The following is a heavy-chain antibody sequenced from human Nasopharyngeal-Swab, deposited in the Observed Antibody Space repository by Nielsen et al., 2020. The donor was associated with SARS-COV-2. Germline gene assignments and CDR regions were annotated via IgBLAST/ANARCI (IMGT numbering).Heavy chain of an antibody. CDR3: ARGYCSSGSCYAKHYGMDV. V-gene: IGHV3-7*01. J-gene: IGHJ6*02. CDR1: GFTFSTYW. CDR2: IKPDGSYI. D-gene: IGHD2-15*01. Sequence: GGSLRLSCAASGFTFSTYWMSWVRQTPGKGLEWLANIKPDGSYIKYADSVKGRFTISRDSAKNSLYLQMNNLRAEDTAVYYCARGYCSSGSCYAKHYGMDVWGQGTTVTVSS.